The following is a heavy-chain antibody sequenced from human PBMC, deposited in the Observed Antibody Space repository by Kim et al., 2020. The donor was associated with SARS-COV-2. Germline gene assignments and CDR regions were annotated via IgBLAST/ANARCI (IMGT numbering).Heavy chain of an antibody. D-gene: IGHD1-26*01. CDR2: IKQDGSEK. CDR1: AFTFSSYW. J-gene: IGHJ6*02. V-gene: IGHV3-7*01. CDR3: ARGREGEPYYYYGMDV. Sequence: RGSLRLSCAASAFTFSSYWMSWVRQAPGKGLEWVANIKQDGSEKYYVDSVKGRFTISRDNAKNSLYLQMNSLRAEDTAVYYCARGREGEPYYYYGMDVWGQGTTVTVSS.